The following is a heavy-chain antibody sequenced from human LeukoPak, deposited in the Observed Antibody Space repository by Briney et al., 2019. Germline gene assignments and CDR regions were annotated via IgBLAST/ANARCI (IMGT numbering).Heavy chain of an antibody. CDR2: ISAYNGNT. CDR1: GYTFTSYG. D-gene: IGHD5-18*01. J-gene: IGHJ4*02. V-gene: IGHV1-18*01. CDR3: ARDGYSYGYGPYYFDY. Sequence: GGSLRLSCAASGYTFTSYGISWVRQAPGQGLEWMGWISAYNGNTNYAQKLQGRVTMTTDTSTSTAYMELRSLRSDDTAVYYCARDGYSYGYGPYYFDYWGQGTLVTVSS.